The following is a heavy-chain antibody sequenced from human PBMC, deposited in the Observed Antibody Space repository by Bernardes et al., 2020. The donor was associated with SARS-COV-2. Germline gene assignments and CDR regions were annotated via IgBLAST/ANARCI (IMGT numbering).Heavy chain of an antibody. CDR1: GFTFTSHA. Sequence: GGSLLLPCAGSGFTFTSHAMSWVRQSPGKGLEWVSAIRGSGDSTYYADSVKGRFTISRDISKNTLYLQMNSLRAEDTALYYCAKDKGGGSTEPSDYWGQGTLVTVSS. D-gene: IGHD2-15*01. J-gene: IGHJ4*02. CDR2: IRGSGDST. V-gene: IGHV3-23*01. CDR3: AKDKGGGSTEPSDY.